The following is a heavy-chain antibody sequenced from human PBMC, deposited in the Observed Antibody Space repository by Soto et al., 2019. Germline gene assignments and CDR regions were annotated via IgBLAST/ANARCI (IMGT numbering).Heavy chain of an antibody. V-gene: IGHV1-3*01. Sequence: ASXKCSCNASGYTFTNYAMHWVREAPGQRLEWMGWINAGNGNTKNSQKFQDRVTITRDTSASTAYMELSSLRSEDTAVYYCARSGEGAYYYYYMDVWGKGTTVTVSS. CDR1: GYTFTNYA. D-gene: IGHD2-21*01. CDR3: ARSGEGAYYYYYMDV. J-gene: IGHJ6*03. CDR2: INAGNGNT.